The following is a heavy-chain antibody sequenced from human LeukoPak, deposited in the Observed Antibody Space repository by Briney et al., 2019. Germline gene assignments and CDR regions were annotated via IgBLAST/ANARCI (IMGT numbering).Heavy chain of an antibody. D-gene: IGHD1-26*01. CDR3: ARSPRRIIVGATHFDY. CDR1: GFTFSSYG. V-gene: IGHV3-23*01. J-gene: IGHJ4*02. Sequence: GALRLSCAASGFTFSSYGMSWVRQAPGKGLEWVSAISSSGGDKYYVDSVKGRFTISRDNAKNTLYLQMNSLRAEDTAVYYCARSPRRIIVGATHFDYWGQGTLVTVSS. CDR2: ISSSGGDK.